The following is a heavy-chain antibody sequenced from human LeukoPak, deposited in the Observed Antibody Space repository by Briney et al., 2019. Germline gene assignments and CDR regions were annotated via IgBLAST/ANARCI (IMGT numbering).Heavy chain of an antibody. V-gene: IGHV3-23*01. CDR2: IDYSGCST. Sequence: GGSLSLSFTATGSTRSIYKMSWIWLPPRTGREWVSSIDYSGCSTYYAHSMKGRFTISSQNSQNTLYLKSNSLGGDDTAVYYCTRTSGWYGVSWGQGTLVTVSS. CDR3: TRTSGWYGVS. J-gene: IGHJ4*02. CDR1: GSTRSIYK. D-gene: IGHD6-19*01.